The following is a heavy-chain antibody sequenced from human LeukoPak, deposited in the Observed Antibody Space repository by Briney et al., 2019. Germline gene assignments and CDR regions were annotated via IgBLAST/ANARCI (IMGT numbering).Heavy chain of an antibody. V-gene: IGHV4-59*11. CDR1: GVSISSHY. D-gene: IGHD3-22*01. J-gene: IGHJ4*02. Sequence: SETLSLTCTVSGVSISSHYWRWLRQPPGKGLEWMGYIYHNGSTNYIPSLKSRLTISVDTSKNQFPLRLRSVTAAVTAVYYCARGPLYYYENSGYPTNWGQGTLVTVSS. CDR2: IYHNGST. CDR3: ARGPLYYYENSGYPTN.